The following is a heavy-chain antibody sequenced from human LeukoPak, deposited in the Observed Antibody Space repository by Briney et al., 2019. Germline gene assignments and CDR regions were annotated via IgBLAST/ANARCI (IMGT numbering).Heavy chain of an antibody. CDR2: INSGGSST. J-gene: IGHJ4*02. Sequence: PGGSLRLSCAAPGFTFSSYWMHWVRQVPGKGLVWVSRINSGGSSTSHADSVKGRFTISRDNAKNTLYLQMNSLRAEDTAVYYCARGGDYPFDYWGQGTLVTVSS. V-gene: IGHV3-74*01. D-gene: IGHD4-17*01. CDR1: GFTFSSYW. CDR3: ARGGDYPFDY.